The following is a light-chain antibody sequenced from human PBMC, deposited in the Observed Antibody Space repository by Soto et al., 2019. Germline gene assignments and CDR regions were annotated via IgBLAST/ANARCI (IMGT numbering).Light chain of an antibody. V-gene: IGKV3-15*01. J-gene: IGKJ3*01. CDR2: AAA. Sequence: EVVMTQSPVTLSVSPGERATLSCRASQSVSGDLAWYQHKPGQAPRLLIYAAATGATGIPARFSGSGSGTEFTLTIGCLQSEDFAIYYCHQYNKWPYTFGPGTKVDIK. CDR1: QSVSGD. CDR3: HQYNKWPYT.